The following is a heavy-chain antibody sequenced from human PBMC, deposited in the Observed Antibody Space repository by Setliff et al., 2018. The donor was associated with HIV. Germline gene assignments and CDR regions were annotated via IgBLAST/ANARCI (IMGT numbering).Heavy chain of an antibody. CDR1: GGSISSYY. D-gene: IGHD3-10*01. J-gene: IGHJ6*03. Sequence: SETLSLTCTVSGGSISSYYWSWIRQPPGKGLEWIGYIYYSGSTNYNPSLKSRVTISVDTSKNQFSLKLSSVTAADTAVYYCARGVRGVGAYMDVWGKGTTVTVSS. CDR3: ARGVRGVGAYMDV. CDR2: IYYSGST. V-gene: IGHV4-59*01.